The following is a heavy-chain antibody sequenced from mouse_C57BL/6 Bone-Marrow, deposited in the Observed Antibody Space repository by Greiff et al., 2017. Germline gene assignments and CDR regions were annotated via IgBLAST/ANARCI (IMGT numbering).Heavy chain of an antibody. CDR2: ILPGSGST. CDR3: ARDDPYREYFDY. V-gene: IGHV1-9*01. CDR1: GYTFTGYW. Sequence: QVQLQQSGAELMKPGASVKLSCKATGYTFTGYWIEWVKQRPGHGLEWIGEILPGSGSTNYNEKFKGKATFTADPSSNTAYMQLSSLTTEDSAIYYCARDDPYREYFDYWGQGTTLTVSS. D-gene: IGHD2-10*01. J-gene: IGHJ2*01.